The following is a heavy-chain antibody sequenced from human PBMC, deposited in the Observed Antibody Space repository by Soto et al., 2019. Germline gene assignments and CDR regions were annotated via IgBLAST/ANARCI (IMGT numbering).Heavy chain of an antibody. J-gene: IGHJ4*02. CDR1: GDTFTNHV. CDR2: IISLFGTP. Sequence: QVQLVQSGGEVKKPGSSVKVSCKASGDTFTNHVFNWVRQAPGQGLEWMGGIISLFGTPHYAQRFQGRVTITADESTATSYLQLSSLRSEDTAVYYCARDLGSGYYRGDYWGQGTLVTVSS. CDR3: ARDLGSGYYRGDY. D-gene: IGHD3-22*01. V-gene: IGHV1-69*12.